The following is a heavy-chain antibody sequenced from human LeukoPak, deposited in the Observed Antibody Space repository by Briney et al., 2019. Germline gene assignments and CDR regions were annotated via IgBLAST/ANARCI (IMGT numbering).Heavy chain of an antibody. CDR2: TYYRGSS. V-gene: IGHV4-59*01. D-gene: IGHD3-16*01. CDR1: GGSNSGYY. Sequence: SETLSLTCVVSGGSNSGYYWTWIRQPPGKGLEWIGYTYYRGSSSFNPSLRSRVTISVDMSKNQVSLKLTSVTAADTAVYYCARHYGPWGQGTLVTVSS. J-gene: IGHJ5*02. CDR3: ARHYGP.